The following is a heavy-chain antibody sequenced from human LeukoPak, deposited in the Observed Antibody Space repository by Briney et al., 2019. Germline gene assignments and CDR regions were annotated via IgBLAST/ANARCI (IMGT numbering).Heavy chain of an antibody. Sequence: GGSLRLPCAASGFTFNNYAMSWVRQAPGKGLEWVSAISPGGSDTYYADSVRGRLTISRDNSKKTLYLQMSSLRAEDSALYYCAKRGGYETMAAFDYWGQGTLVTVSS. D-gene: IGHD3-10*01. V-gene: IGHV3-23*01. CDR1: GFTFNNYA. CDR2: ISPGGSDT. CDR3: AKRGGYETMAAFDY. J-gene: IGHJ4*02.